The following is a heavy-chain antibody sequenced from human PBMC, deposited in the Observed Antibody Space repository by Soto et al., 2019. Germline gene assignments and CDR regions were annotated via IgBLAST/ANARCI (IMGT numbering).Heavy chain of an antibody. CDR2: SRNKANSYTT. CDR1: GFTFSDHY. Sequence: GGSLRLSCAVSGFTFSDHYMDWVRQAPGKGLEWVGRSRNKANSYTTEYAASVKGRFTISRDDSKNSLYLQMSSLKTEDTAVYYCARTRRGYNGYDVTLHFDYWGQGTQVTVSS. J-gene: IGHJ4*02. V-gene: IGHV3-72*01. CDR3: ARTRRGYNGYDVTLHFDY. D-gene: IGHD5-12*01.